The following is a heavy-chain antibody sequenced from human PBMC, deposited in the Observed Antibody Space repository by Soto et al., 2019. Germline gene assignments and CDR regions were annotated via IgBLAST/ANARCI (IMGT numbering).Heavy chain of an antibody. J-gene: IGHJ4*02. CDR3: VRYGVAASY. D-gene: IGHD2-8*01. Sequence: ASVKVSCKTSGYPLTTFNINWVRQAPGQGLEWMGWMNPNSGTTCYAQKFQDRLTLTRDTSITTAYMELSSLTSDDTAIYFCVRYGVAASYWGQGTQVTVSS. CDR2: MNPNSGTT. V-gene: IGHV1-8*02. CDR1: GYPLTTFN.